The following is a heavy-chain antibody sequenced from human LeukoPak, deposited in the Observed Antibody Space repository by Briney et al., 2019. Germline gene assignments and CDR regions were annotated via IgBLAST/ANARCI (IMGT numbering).Heavy chain of an antibody. CDR1: GFTFSSYG. V-gene: IGHV3-33*06. J-gene: IGHJ4*02. Sequence: PGGSLRLSCAASGFTFSSYGMHWVRQAPGKGLEWVAVIWYDGSNKYYADSVKGRFTISRDNSKNTLYLRMNSLRAEDTAVYYCAKDWNYYDSSGYYPDYWGQGTLVTVSS. D-gene: IGHD3-22*01. CDR2: IWYDGSNK. CDR3: AKDWNYYDSSGYYPDY.